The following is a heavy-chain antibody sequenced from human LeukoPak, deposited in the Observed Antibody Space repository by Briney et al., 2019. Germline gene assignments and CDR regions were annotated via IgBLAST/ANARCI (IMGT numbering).Heavy chain of an antibody. CDR3: ARARYANAWYAFDI. D-gene: IGHD2-2*01. V-gene: IGHV4-59*02. CDR2: LSHSGSS. CDR1: GGSVSSYY. Sequence: SETLSLTCTVSGGSVSSYYWSWIRRPPGRGLEWIAYLSHSGSSDSNPSLTSRVTTLVDTSKNQFSLKLTSVTAANTAVYYCARARYANAWYAFDIWGHGTMVSVSS. J-gene: IGHJ3*02.